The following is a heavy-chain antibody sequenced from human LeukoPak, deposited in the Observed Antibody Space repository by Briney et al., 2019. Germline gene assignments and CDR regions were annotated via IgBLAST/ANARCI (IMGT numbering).Heavy chain of an antibody. CDR1: GFTFSSYW. Sequence: GGSLRLSCAASGFTFSSYWMHWVRQAPGKGLEWVSLIYSGGTTYYADSVKGRFTISRDNSKNTLYLQMNSLRAEDTAVYYCARRAGGYSHPYDYWGQGILVTVSS. D-gene: IGHD4-23*01. CDR2: IYSGGTT. V-gene: IGHV3-53*01. CDR3: ARRAGGYSHPYDY. J-gene: IGHJ4*02.